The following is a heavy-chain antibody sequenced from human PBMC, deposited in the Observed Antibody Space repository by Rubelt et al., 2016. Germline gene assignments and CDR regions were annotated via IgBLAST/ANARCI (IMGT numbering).Heavy chain of an antibody. D-gene: IGHD6-19*01. CDR1: GGSISSYY. CDR2: IYTSGST. Sequence: ESGPGLVKPSETLSLTCTVSGGSISSYYWSWIRQPAEKGLEGIGRIYTSGSTNYNPSLKSRVTMSVDTSKNQFSLKLSSVTAADTAVYYCARDHSSGWYLEGFFDYWGQGTLVTVSS. CDR3: ARDHSSGWYLEGFFDY. J-gene: IGHJ4*02. V-gene: IGHV4-4*07.